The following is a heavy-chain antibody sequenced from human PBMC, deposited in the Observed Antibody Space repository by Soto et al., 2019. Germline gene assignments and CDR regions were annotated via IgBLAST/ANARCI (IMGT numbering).Heavy chain of an antibody. Sequence: SETLSLTCAVYGGSFSGYYWSWIRQPPGKGLEWIGEINHSGSTNYNPSLKSRVTISVDTSKNQFSLKLSSVTAADTAVYYCARLRLGELSLYPYYYYGMDVWGQGTTVTVS. J-gene: IGHJ6*02. CDR2: INHSGST. CDR3: ARLRLGELSLYPYYYYGMDV. D-gene: IGHD3-16*02. CDR1: GGSFSGYY. V-gene: IGHV4-34*01.